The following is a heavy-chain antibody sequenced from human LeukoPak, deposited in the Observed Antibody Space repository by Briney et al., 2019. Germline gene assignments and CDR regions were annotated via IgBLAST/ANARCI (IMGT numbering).Heavy chain of an antibody. J-gene: IGHJ4*02. Sequence: QAGGSLRLSCAASEFIFCGYWMNWGRQAPGKGLEWVANIKQDGSEKQYVDSVRGRFTISRDNAKNSLYLQMNSLRVEDTAVYYCTRDGFVGAADYWGQGTLVTVSS. V-gene: IGHV3-7*01. CDR3: TRDGFVGAADY. D-gene: IGHD6-13*01. CDR1: EFIFCGYW. CDR2: IKQDGSEK.